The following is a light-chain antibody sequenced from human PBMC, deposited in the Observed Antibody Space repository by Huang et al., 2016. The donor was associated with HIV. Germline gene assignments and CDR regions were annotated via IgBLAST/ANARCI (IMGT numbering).Light chain of an antibody. J-gene: IGKJ5*01. CDR3: QQHSYWPIT. CDR1: QSVSTF. V-gene: IGKV3-11*01. CDR2: DAS. Sequence: DIVLTQSPATLSLSPGERATVSCRASQSVSTFLAWYQHKPGQAPRLLIFDASNRASGVPARCSGTGSGTDFTLTISSLEPSDVAVYYCQQHSYWPITFGRGTLLEI.